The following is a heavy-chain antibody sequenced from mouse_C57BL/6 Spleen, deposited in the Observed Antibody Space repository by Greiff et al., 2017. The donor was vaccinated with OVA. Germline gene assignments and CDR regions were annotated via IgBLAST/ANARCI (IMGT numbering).Heavy chain of an antibody. CDR2: INPSNGGT. CDR3: ARHPAYYSNYFDY. J-gene: IGHJ2*01. CDR1: GYTFTSYW. D-gene: IGHD2-5*01. Sequence: QVQLQQPGTDLVKPGASVKLSCKASGYTFTSYWMHWVKQRPGQGLEWIGNINPSNGGTNYNEKFKSKATLTVDKSSSTAYMQLSSLTSEDSAVYYCARHPAYYSNYFDYWGQGTTLTVSS. V-gene: IGHV1-53*01.